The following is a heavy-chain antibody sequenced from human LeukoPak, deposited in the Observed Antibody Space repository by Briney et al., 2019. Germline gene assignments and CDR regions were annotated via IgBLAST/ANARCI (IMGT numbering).Heavy chain of an antibody. V-gene: IGHV3-30*18. CDR1: GFTFSSYG. Sequence: GGSLSLSCAASGFTFSSYGMHWVRQAPGKGLEWVAVISYDGNRKYYADSVKGRFTISRDNPKNTLYLQMNSLRAEDTAVYYCAKDYYDILTGYYGPDYWGQGTLVTVSS. CDR3: AKDYYDILTGYYGPDY. CDR2: ISYDGNRK. D-gene: IGHD3-9*01. J-gene: IGHJ4*02.